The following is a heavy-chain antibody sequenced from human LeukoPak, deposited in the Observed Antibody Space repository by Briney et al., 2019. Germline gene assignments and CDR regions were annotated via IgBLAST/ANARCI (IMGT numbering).Heavy chain of an antibody. J-gene: IGHJ4*02. CDR2: ISYDGRNK. CDR3: VRVTSNGWGYFDY. D-gene: IGHD6-19*01. V-gene: IGHV3-30*03. Sequence: GGSLRLSCAASGFTFSSYGMHWVRQAPGKGLEWVAVISYDGRNKYYADSVQGRFTISRDNSNNTLYLQMNSLRAADTAVYYCVRVTSNGWGYFDYWGQGTLVTVSS. CDR1: GFTFSSYG.